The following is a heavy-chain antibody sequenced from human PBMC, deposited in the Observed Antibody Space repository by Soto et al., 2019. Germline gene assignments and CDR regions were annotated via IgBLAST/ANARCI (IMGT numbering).Heavy chain of an antibody. CDR1: GFTFDDYA. Sequence: EVQLVESGGGLVQPGRSLRLSSAASGFTFDDYAMHWVRQAPGKGLEWVSGISWNSGSIGYADSVKGRFTISRDNAKNSLYLQMNSLRAEDTALYYCAKGVAAWGFFDYWGQGTLVTVSS. CDR2: ISWNSGSI. D-gene: IGHD2-15*01. CDR3: AKGVAAWGFFDY. J-gene: IGHJ4*02. V-gene: IGHV3-9*01.